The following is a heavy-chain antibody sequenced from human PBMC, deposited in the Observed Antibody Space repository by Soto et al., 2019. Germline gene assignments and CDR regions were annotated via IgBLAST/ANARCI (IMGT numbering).Heavy chain of an antibody. CDR2: IYYSGTT. J-gene: IGHJ4*02. V-gene: IGHV4-59*01. Sequence: PSETLSLTCTVSGGSISSYYWSWIRQPPGKGLEWVGYIYYSGTTNYNPSLKSRVTMSLDTSKNQFSLNLSSVTAADTAVYYCATGRYYYGSEYWGQGTLVTVSS. D-gene: IGHD3-10*01. CDR3: ATGRYYYGSEY. CDR1: GGSISSYY.